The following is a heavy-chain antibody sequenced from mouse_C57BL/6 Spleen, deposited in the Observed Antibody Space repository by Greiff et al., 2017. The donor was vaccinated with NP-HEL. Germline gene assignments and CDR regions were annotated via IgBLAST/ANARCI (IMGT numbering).Heavy chain of an antibody. V-gene: IGHV1-72*01. CDR3: SSLAGPWYFDV. CDR1: GFTFTSYW. J-gene: IGHJ1*03. CDR2: IGPNSGGT. D-gene: IGHD4-1*01. Sequence: VQLQQSGAELVKPGASLKLSCTASGFTFTSYWMHWVNQSPGRGLEWIGRIGPNSGGTKYNEKFKSQVTLTVDKPSSTAYMQLNSLTSEDSAVYCYSSLAGPWYFDVWGTGTTVTVSS.